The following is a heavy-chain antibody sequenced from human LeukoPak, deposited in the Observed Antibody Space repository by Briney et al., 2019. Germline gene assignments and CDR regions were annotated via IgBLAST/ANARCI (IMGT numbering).Heavy chain of an antibody. CDR2: ISSSGSTI. V-gene: IGHV3-11*01. J-gene: IGHJ6*02. D-gene: IGHD2-2*01. Sequence: TGGSLRLSCAASGFTFSDYYMSWIRQAPGKGLEWVSYISSSGSTIYYADSVKGRFTISRDNAKNSLYLQMNSLRAEDTAVYYCARRDCSSTSCRYYYYGMDVWGQGTTVTVSS. CDR3: ARRDCSSTSCRYYYYGMDV. CDR1: GFTFSDYY.